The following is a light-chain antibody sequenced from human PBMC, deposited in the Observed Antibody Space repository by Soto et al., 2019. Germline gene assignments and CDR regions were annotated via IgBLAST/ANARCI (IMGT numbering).Light chain of an antibody. Sequence: SYELTQPPSVSVAPGKTARITCGGNNIGSKSVHWYQQKPGQAPVLVIYYDSDRPSGIPERFSGSNSGNTATLTISRVEAGDEADYYCQVWDSSSDLGDVVFGGGTKVTVL. CDR3: QVWDSSSDLGDVV. J-gene: IGLJ2*01. V-gene: IGLV3-21*04. CDR1: NIGSKS. CDR2: YDS.